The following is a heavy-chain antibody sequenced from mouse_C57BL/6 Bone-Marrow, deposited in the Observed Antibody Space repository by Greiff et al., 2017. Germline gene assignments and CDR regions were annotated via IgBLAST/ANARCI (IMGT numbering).Heavy chain of an antibody. Sequence: QVQLQQPGAELVKPGASVKLSCKASGYTFTSYWMHWVKQRPGQGLEWIGMIHPNSGSTNYNEKFKSKATLTVDKSSSTAYMQHSSLTSEDSAVYYCARGGDGYSYAMDYWGQGTSVTVSS. CDR2: IHPNSGST. CDR1: GYTFTSYW. CDR3: ARGGDGYSYAMDY. V-gene: IGHV1-64*01. D-gene: IGHD2-3*01. J-gene: IGHJ4*01.